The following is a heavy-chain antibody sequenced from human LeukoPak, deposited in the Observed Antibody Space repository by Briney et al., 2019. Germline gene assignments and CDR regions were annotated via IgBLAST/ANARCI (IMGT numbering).Heavy chain of an antibody. CDR3: ARGGAKGYNYFDY. D-gene: IGHD5-24*01. V-gene: IGHV1-2*02. J-gene: IGHJ4*02. CDR2: INPNSGGT. Sequence: ASVKVSCKASGYTFTGYYTHWVRQAPGQGLEWMGWINPNSGGTNYAQKFQGRVTMTRDTSISTAYMDLSRLTSDDTAVYYCARGGAKGYNYFDYWGQGTLVTVSS. CDR1: GYTFTGYY.